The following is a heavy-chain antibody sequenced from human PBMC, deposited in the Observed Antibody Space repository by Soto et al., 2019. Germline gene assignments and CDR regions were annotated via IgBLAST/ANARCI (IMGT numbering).Heavy chain of an antibody. Sequence: EVQLVESGGGVVQPGGSLRLSCTASGFTFNTHWMHWVRQAPGKGLVWASRIFFVGITQNYADSVKGRLTVSRDNAKNTVYLHVNTLRDEDTAVYYCARGGAMGVDYWGQGTLVTVSS. CDR2: IFFVGITQ. D-gene: IGHD1-26*01. CDR1: GFTFNTHW. CDR3: ARGGAMGVDY. J-gene: IGHJ4*02. V-gene: IGHV3-74*01.